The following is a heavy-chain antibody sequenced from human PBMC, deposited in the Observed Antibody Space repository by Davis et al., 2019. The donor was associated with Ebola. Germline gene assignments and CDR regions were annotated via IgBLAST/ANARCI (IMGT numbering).Heavy chain of an antibody. Sequence: AASVKVSCKASGYTFTSYAMHWVRQAPGQRLEWMGWINAGNGNTKYSQKFQGRVTITRDTSASTAYMELSSLRSEDTAVYYCARPREGVVVTAILDYWGQGTLVTVSS. CDR2: INAGNGNT. V-gene: IGHV1-3*01. CDR3: ARPREGVVVTAILDY. J-gene: IGHJ4*02. D-gene: IGHD2-21*02. CDR1: GYTFTSYA.